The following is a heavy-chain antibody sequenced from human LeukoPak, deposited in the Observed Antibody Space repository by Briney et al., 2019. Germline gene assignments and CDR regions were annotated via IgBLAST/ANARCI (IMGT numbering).Heavy chain of an antibody. Sequence: PGGSLRLSCAASGFNFSNYGMHWVRQAPGKGLEWVAVIWYDGSNKYHADSVKGRFTISRDNSKNTLYLQMNSLRAEDTAVYYCAKDPLAHYDSSGYYPSDDYWGQGTLVTVSS. J-gene: IGHJ4*02. CDR1: GFNFSNYG. CDR3: AKDPLAHYDSSGYYPSDDY. D-gene: IGHD3-22*01. V-gene: IGHV3-33*06. CDR2: IWYDGSNK.